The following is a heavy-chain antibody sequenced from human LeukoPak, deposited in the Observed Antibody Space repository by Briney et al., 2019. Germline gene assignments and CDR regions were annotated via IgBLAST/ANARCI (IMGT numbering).Heavy chain of an antibody. CDR3: ARTPGEMATIFTDYYMDV. V-gene: IGHV1-2*02. D-gene: IGHD5-24*01. Sequence: ASVKVSCKASGYTFTGYYMHWVRQAPGQGLEWMGWINPNSGGTNYAQKFQGRVTMTRDTSISTAYMELSRLRSDDTAVYYCARTPGEMATIFTDYYMDVWGKGTTVTVSS. J-gene: IGHJ6*03. CDR1: GYTFTGYY. CDR2: INPNSGGT.